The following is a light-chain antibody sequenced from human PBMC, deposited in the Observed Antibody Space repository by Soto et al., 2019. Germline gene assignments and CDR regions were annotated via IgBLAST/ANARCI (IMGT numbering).Light chain of an antibody. CDR2: WAS. J-gene: IGKJ1*01. CDR3: QQYYYART. CDR1: QSVFYSSNNKNY. V-gene: IGKV4-1*01. Sequence: DIVLTQFPDSLAVSLGERATINCKSSQSVFYSSNNKNYLAWYQLKPGQPPKLLIYWASTRESGVPDRFSGSASGTDFTLTISSLQAEDLAVYYCQQYYYARTFGQWTKLEIK.